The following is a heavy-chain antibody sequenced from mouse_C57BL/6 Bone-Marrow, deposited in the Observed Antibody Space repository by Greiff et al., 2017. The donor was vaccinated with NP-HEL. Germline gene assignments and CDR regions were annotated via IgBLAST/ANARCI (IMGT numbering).Heavy chain of an antibody. CDR1: GYTFTEYT. CDR2: FYPGSGSI. CDR3: ARHPYYYGSPYAMDY. J-gene: IGHJ4*01. D-gene: IGHD1-1*01. Sequence: VMLVESGAELVKPGASVKLSCKASGYTFTEYTIHWVKQRSGQGLEWIGWFYPGSGSIKYNEKFKDKATLTADKSSSTVYMELSRLTSEDSAVYFCARHPYYYGSPYAMDYWGQGTSVTVSS. V-gene: IGHV1-62-2*01.